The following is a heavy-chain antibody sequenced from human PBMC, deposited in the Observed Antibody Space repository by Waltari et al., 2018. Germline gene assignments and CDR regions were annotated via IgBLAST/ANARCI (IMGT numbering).Heavy chain of an antibody. CDR2: ISDGGDTT. D-gene: IGHD2-21*01. Sequence: EVQVLESGGGLVQPGGSLTLSCSASAFTFSTYAMTWVRQAPGKGLEWVSSISDGGDTTYYSGSVKGRFTISRDNSRNTLFLQMNSLRAEDTALYYCVKDWTGDSCSQGCMDVWGQGTTVTVSS. CDR3: VKDWTGDSCSQGCMDV. J-gene: IGHJ6*02. V-gene: IGHV3-23*01. CDR1: AFTFSTYA.